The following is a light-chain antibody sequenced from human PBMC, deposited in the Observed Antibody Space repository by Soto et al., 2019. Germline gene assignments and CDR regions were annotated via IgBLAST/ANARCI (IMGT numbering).Light chain of an antibody. V-gene: IGLV1-47*01. Sequence: QSVLTQPPSASGTPGQRVTISCSGSSSNIGSNYVYWYQQLPGTAPKLLIYRNNQRPSGVPDRFSGSKSGTSASLAISGLRSEDEADYYCAAWVDSLSGQVVFGGGTKLTVL. CDR2: RNN. CDR1: SSNIGSNY. CDR3: AAWVDSLSGQVV. J-gene: IGLJ2*01.